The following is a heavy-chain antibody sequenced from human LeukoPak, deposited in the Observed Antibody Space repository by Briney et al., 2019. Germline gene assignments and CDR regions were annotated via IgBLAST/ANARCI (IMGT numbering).Heavy chain of an antibody. V-gene: IGHV1-69*05. CDR3: ARAALGRDIVVVPAAFDY. CDR2: IIPIFGTA. D-gene: IGHD2-2*01. Sequence: GASVTVSFKVSGYTLTELSMHWVRQAPGQGLEWMGGIIPIFGTANYAQKFQGRVTITTDESTSTAYMELSSLRSEDTAVYYCARAALGRDIVVVPAAFDYWGQGTLVTVSS. J-gene: IGHJ4*02. CDR1: GYTLTELS.